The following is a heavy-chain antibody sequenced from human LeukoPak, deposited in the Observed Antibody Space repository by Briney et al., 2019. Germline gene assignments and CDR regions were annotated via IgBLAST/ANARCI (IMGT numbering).Heavy chain of an antibody. J-gene: IGHJ3*02. CDR1: GGSISGDH. Sequence: SETLSLTCTVSGGSISGDHWNWIRQPPGKGLEWIGYIYYSGNTNYNPSLKSRVTISVDTSKNQFSLKLSSVTAADTAVYYCARRNDSDIWGQGSMVTVSS. CDR2: IYYSGNT. V-gene: IGHV4-59*08. CDR3: ARRNDSDI.